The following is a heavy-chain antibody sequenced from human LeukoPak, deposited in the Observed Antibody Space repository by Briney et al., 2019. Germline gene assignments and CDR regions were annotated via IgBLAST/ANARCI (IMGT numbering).Heavy chain of an antibody. V-gene: IGHV1-2*02. CDR1: GYTFTRYY. CDR3: ARVPTGGGNLHYYYMDV. Sequence: ASVKVSCKASGYTFTRYYMHWVRQAPGQGLEWMGWINPNSGGTNYAQKFQGRVTMTRDTSISTAYMELSRLRSDDTAVYYCARVPTGGGNLHYYYMDVWGKGTTVTVSS. J-gene: IGHJ6*03. D-gene: IGHD4-23*01. CDR2: INPNSGGT.